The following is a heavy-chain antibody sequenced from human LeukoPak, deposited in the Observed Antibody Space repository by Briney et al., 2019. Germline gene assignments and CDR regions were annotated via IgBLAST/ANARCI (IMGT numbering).Heavy chain of an antibody. CDR2: IRYDGSNK. D-gene: IGHD3-9*01. CDR1: GFTFSSYG. Sequence: GGSLRLSCAASGFTFSSYGMHWVRQAPGKGLEWVAFIRYDGSNKYYADSVKGRFTISRDNSKNTLYLQMNSLRAEDTAVYYCAKDGVNDILTGYYTAGFDYWGQGTLVTVSS. CDR3: AKDGVNDILTGYYTAGFDY. J-gene: IGHJ4*02. V-gene: IGHV3-30*02.